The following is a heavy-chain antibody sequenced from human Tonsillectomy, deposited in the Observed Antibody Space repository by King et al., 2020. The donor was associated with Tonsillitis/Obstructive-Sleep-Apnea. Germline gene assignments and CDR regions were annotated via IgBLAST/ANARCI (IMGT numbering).Heavy chain of an antibody. V-gene: IGHV3-74*01. Sequence: VQLVESGGGLVQPGGSLRLYCAASGFTFSSYWMHWVRQAPGKGPVWVSRINTDGSSTTYADSVKGRFTISRDNAKNTLNLQMNSLRVEDTAVYYCARVREGSSDQPSYYSHYLGQAVLDTVSS. J-gene: IGHJ4*02. CDR2: INTDGSST. CDR3: ARVREGSSDQPSYYSHY. D-gene: IGHD1-14*01. CDR1: GFTFSSYW.